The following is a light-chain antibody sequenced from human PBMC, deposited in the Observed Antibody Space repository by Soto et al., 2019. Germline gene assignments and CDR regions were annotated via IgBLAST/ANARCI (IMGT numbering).Light chain of an antibody. CDR2: DAS. CDR3: QQRSNSPPWIT. V-gene: IGKV3-11*01. CDR1: QSVSSSY. Sequence: EIVMTQSPATLSLSPGERATLSCRASQSVSSSYLSWYQQKPGQAPRLLIYDASNRATGIPAKFSGSGSGTDFTLTISSLEPEDSAVYYCQQRSNSPPWITSGQGTRLEIK. J-gene: IGKJ5*01.